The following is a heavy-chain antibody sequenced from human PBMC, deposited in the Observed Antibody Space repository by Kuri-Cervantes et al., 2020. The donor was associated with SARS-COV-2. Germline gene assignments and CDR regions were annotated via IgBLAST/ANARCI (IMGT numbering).Heavy chain of an antibody. D-gene: IGHD1-26*01. CDR2: ISYDGSNK. CDR1: GFTFSSYA. J-gene: IGHJ4*02. V-gene: IGHV3-30-3*01. Sequence: GGSLRLSCAASGFTFSSYAMHWVRQAPGKGLEWVAVISYDGSNKYYADSVKGRFTISRDNSKNTLYLQMNSLRAEDTAMYYCARGMGAGATSWSFDYWGQGTLVTVSS. CDR3: ARGMGAGATSWSFDY.